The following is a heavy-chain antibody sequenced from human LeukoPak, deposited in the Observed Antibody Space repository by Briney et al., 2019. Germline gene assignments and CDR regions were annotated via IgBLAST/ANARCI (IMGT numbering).Heavy chain of an antibody. D-gene: IGHD3-22*01. CDR2: INPSVGTT. V-gene: IGHV1-46*01. J-gene: IGHJ4*02. CDR1: GYTFTSYD. Sequence: GGSLRLSCAASGYTFTSYDMHWVRQAPGQGLEWMGIINPSVGTTSYAKKFQGRVTITGNTSTSTGYRELSSRTSRDTAVYYGERDEEDTMIVVVTRLESALDYWGQGTLVTVSS. CDR3: ERDEEDTMIVVVTRLESALDY.